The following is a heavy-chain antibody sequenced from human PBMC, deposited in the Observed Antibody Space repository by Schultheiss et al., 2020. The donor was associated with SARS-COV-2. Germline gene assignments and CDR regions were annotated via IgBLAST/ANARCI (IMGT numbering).Heavy chain of an antibody. V-gene: IGHV4-38-2*01. D-gene: IGHD5-18*01. CDR3: ARGGYPFDY. Sequence: SETLSLTCAVSGYSISSGYYWGWIRQPPGKGLEWIGYIYYSGSTNYNPSLKSRVTISVDTSKNQFSLKLSSVTAADTAVYYCARGGYPFDYWGQGTLVTVSS. J-gene: IGHJ4*02. CDR2: IYYSGST. CDR1: GYSISSGYY.